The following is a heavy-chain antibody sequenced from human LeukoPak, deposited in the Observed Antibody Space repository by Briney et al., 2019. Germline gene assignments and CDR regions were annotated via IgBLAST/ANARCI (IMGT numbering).Heavy chain of an antibody. CDR3: ARARNRIAAALEY. D-gene: IGHD6-13*01. V-gene: IGHV3-64*01. J-gene: IGHJ4*02. CDR1: GFTFSSYA. CDR2: ISTNGDST. Sequence: GGSLRLSCAASGFTFSSYAKHWVRQAPGKGLEYVSAISTNGDSTYFANSVKGRFTISRDNSKNTLYLQMGSLRAEDMAVYYCARARNRIAAALEYWGQGTLVTVSS.